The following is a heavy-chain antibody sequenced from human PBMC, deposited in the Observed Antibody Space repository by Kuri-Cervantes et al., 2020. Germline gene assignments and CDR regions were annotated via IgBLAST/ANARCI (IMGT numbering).Heavy chain of an antibody. CDR1: GFTFSSYG. Sequence: GESLKISCAASGFTFSSYGMHWVRQAPGKGLEWVAVISYDGSNKYYADSVKGRFTISRDNSKNTLYLQMNSLRAEDTAVYYCARVTELTMVRGVSSSFAYWGQGTLVTVSS. V-gene: IGHV3-30*03. CDR2: ISYDGSNK. J-gene: IGHJ4*02. D-gene: IGHD3-10*01. CDR3: ARVTELTMVRGVSSSFAY.